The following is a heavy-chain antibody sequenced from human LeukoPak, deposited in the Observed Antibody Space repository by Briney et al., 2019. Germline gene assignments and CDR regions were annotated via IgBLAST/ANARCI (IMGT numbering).Heavy chain of an antibody. D-gene: IGHD2-2*03. CDR2: INHSGST. Sequence: SETLSLTCAVYGGSFSGYYWSWIRQPPGKGLEWIGEINHSGSTNYNPSLKSRVTISVDTSKNQFSLQLNSVTPGDTAVYYCARDRGYCSSTSCYGDGMDVWGQGTTVTVSS. CDR1: GGSFSGYY. CDR3: ARDRGYCSSTSCYGDGMDV. V-gene: IGHV4-34*01. J-gene: IGHJ6*02.